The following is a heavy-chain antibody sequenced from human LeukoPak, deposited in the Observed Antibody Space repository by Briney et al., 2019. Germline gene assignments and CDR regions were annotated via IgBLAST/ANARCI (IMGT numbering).Heavy chain of an antibody. CDR1: GYSSTNYY. J-gene: IGHJ4*02. Sequence: ASVKVSCKVSGYSSTNYYMHWVRQAPGQGLEWMGIINPSGRYTSYAQKFQGRVTMTRDTSTSTVSMQLSSLRSEDTAVYYCAGGGTVMVTGGFDSWGQGTLVTVSS. CDR2: INPSGRYT. V-gene: IGHV1-46*03. CDR3: AGGGTVMVTGGFDS. D-gene: IGHD5-18*01.